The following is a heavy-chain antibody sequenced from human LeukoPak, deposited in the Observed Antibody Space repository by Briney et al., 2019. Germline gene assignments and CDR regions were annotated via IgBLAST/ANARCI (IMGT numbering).Heavy chain of an antibody. J-gene: IGHJ4*02. Sequence: GGSLTLSCAVSGFPFTTYNMNWVCQAPGKGLEWVSYIDSSSSTIYYADSVKGRFTVSRDNAKNSLDLQMNSLRSEDTAVYYCARGDYDILTGPPTLMYYWGQGTLVTVSS. CDR2: IDSSSSTI. CDR1: GFPFTTYN. D-gene: IGHD3-9*01. V-gene: IGHV3-48*01. CDR3: ARGDYDILTGPPTLMYY.